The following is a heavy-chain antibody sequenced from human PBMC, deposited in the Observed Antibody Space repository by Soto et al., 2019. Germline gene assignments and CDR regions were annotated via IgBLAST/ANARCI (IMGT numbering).Heavy chain of an antibody. D-gene: IGHD3-3*01. Sequence: GASVKVSCKASGYTFTGYYMHWVRQAPGQGLEWMGWINPNSGGTNYAQKFQGWVTMTRDTSISTAYMELSRLRSDDTAVYYCARDLPLESDYYGMDVWGQGTTVTVSS. V-gene: IGHV1-2*04. CDR3: ARDLPLESDYYGMDV. CDR2: INPNSGGT. J-gene: IGHJ6*02. CDR1: GYTFTGYY.